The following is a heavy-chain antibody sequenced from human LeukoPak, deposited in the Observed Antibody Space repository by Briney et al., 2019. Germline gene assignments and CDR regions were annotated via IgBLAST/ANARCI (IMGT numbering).Heavy chain of an antibody. V-gene: IGHV1-69*13. Sequence: GASVKVSCKASGGTFSSYAISWVRQAPGQGLEWMGGIIPILGTANYAQKFQGRVTITADESTSTAYMELSSLRSEDTAVYYCASTPGSYFGMGEYYFDYWGQGTLVTVSS. J-gene: IGHJ4*02. D-gene: IGHD1-26*01. CDR3: ASTPGSYFGMGEYYFDY. CDR2: IIPILGTA. CDR1: GGTFSSYA.